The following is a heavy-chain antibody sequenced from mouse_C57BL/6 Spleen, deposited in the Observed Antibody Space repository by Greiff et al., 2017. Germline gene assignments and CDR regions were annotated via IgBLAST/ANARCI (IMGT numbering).Heavy chain of an antibody. CDR3: AGHKGPYFDY. Sequence: EVQRVESGGDLVKPGGSLKLSCAASGFTFSSYGMSWVRQTPDKRLEWVATISSGGSYTYYPDSVKGRFTISRDNAKNTLYLQMSSLKSEDTAMYYCAGHKGPYFDYWGQGTTLTVSS. V-gene: IGHV5-6*01. D-gene: IGHD3-3*01. J-gene: IGHJ2*01. CDR1: GFTFSSYG. CDR2: ISSGGSYT.